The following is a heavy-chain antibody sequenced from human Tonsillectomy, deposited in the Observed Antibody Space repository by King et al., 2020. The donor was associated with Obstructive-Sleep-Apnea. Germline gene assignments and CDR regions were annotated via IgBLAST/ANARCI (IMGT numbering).Heavy chain of an antibody. Sequence: VQLVESGGDLVQPGGSLRLSCAASGFTFSIYWMSWVRQAPGKGLEWVANIKYDGGEKYYVDSVKGRFTISRDNAKNSLYLQMNSLRAEDTAVYYCARDEGPVGATFGMDVWGQGTTVTVSS. V-gene: IGHV3-7*03. CDR2: IKYDGGEK. D-gene: IGHD1-26*01. CDR1: GFTFSIYW. J-gene: IGHJ6*02. CDR3: ARDEGPVGATFGMDV.